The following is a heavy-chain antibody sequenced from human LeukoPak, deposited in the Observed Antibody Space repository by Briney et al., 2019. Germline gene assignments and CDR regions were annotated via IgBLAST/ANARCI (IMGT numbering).Heavy chain of an antibody. J-gene: IGHJ5*02. CDR2: IYYSGST. V-gene: IGHV4-59*01. Sequence: PSETLSLTCTVSGGSINSYYWSWIRQPPGKGLEWIGYIYYSGSTNYNPSLKSRVTISVDTSKNQFSLKLSSVTAAGTAVYYCAKGGYYGSGNDFRFDPWGQGTLVTVSS. CDR1: GGSINSYY. D-gene: IGHD3-10*01. CDR3: AKGGYYGSGNDFRFDP.